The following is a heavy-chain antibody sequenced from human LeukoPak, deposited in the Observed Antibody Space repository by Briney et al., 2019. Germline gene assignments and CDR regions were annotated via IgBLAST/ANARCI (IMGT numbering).Heavy chain of an antibody. CDR2: IYHSGRT. CDR1: GYSISSGYY. V-gene: IGHV4-38-2*02. D-gene: IGHD6-13*01. CDR3: ARDLVAAAGGYFDY. J-gene: IGHJ4*02. Sequence: PSETLSLTCTVSGYSISSGYYWGWIRQPPGKGLEWIGSIYHSGRTYYNPSLKSRVTISVDTSKNQFSLKLSSVTAADTAVYYCARDLVAAAGGYFDYWGQGTLVTVSS.